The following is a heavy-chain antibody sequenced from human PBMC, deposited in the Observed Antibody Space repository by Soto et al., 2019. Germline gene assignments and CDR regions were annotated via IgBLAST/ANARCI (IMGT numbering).Heavy chain of an antibody. D-gene: IGHD3-9*01. Sequence: ASVKVSCKASGYTFTRDQIHWMRQSPGTGLECMGGFDPKDGLPVYAQNFEGRVTMTEDASTDTAFLEVENLRSEDTAVYFCATVVGLGRYYFDVWGQGSLVTVSS. V-gene: IGHV1-24*01. J-gene: IGHJ4*02. CDR2: FDPKDGLP. CDR3: ATVVGLGRYYFDV. CDR1: GYTFTRDQ.